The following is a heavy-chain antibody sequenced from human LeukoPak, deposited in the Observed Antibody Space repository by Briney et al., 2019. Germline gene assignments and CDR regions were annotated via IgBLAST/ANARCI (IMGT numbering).Heavy chain of an antibody. J-gene: IGHJ4*02. D-gene: IGHD4-17*01. CDR3: ARIDYGDYHFDY. V-gene: IGHV3-21*01. Sequence: GGSLRLSCAASGFTFSSYSMNWVRQAPGKGLEWVSSISSSSSCIYYADSVKGRFTISRDNAKNSLYLQMNSLRAEDTAVYYCARIDYGDYHFDYWGQGTLVTVSS. CDR2: ISSSSSCI. CDR1: GFTFSSYS.